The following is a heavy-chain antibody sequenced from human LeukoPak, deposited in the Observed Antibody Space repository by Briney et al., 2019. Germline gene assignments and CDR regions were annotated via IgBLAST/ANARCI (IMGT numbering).Heavy chain of an antibody. V-gene: IGHV3-7*01. CDR2: IKQDGSEK. Sequence: GGSLRLSCAASGFTFSSYWMSWVRQAPGKGLEWVANIKQDGSEKYYVDSVKGRFTISRDNAKNSLYLQMNSLRAEDTAVYYCAREWGIAAAAPSGAFDIWGQGTMVTVSS. CDR3: AREWGIAAAAPSGAFDI. CDR1: GFTFSSYW. D-gene: IGHD6-13*01. J-gene: IGHJ3*02.